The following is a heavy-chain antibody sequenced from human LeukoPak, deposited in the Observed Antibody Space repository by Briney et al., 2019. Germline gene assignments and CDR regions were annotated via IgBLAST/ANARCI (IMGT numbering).Heavy chain of an antibody. D-gene: IGHD4-23*01. CDR1: GGSISSGGYS. Sequence: SETLSLTCAVSGGSISSGGYSWSWIRQPPGKGLEWIGEIYHSGSTNYNPSLKSRVTISVDKSKNQFSLKLSSVTAADTAVYYCARNGGNSDFDYWGQGILVTVSS. V-gene: IGHV4-30-2*01. CDR2: IYHSGST. CDR3: ARNGGNSDFDY. J-gene: IGHJ4*02.